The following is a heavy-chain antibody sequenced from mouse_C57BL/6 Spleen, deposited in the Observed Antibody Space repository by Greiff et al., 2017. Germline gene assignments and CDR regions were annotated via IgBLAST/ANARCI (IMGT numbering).Heavy chain of an antibody. CDR3: ARDRSRYFDV. J-gene: IGHJ1*03. CDR2: ISYDGSN. Sequence: DVQLQESGPGLVKPSQSLSLTCSVTGYSITSGYYWNWIRQFPGNKLEWMGYISYDGSNNYNPSLKNRISITRDTSKNQFFLKLNSVTTEDTATYYCARDRSRYFDVWGTGTTVTVSS. V-gene: IGHV3-6*01. CDR1: GYSITSGYY.